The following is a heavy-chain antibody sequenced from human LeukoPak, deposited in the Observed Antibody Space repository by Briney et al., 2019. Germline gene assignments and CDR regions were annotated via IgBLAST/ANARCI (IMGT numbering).Heavy chain of an antibody. Sequence: GASVKVSCKASGYTFTSYDINWVRQATGQGLEWMGWMNPNSGNTGYAQKFQGRVTITRNSSISTAYMELSSLRSEDTAVYYCARGDPVGADDTNFDYWGQGTLVTVSS. J-gene: IGHJ4*02. CDR1: GYTFTSYD. V-gene: IGHV1-8*03. CDR3: ARGDPVGADDTNFDY. D-gene: IGHD1-26*01. CDR2: MNPNSGNT.